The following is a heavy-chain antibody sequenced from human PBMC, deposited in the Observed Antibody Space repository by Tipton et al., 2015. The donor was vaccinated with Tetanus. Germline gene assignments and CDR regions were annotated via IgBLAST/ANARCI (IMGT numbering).Heavy chain of an antibody. CDR1: GFVFSNYA. Sequence: SLRLSCAVSGFVFSNYAMNWVRQAPGKGLEWVASISSTTSYIYYADPLKGRFTISRDNAKNSLYLQMNGLRAEDTAVYYCASGSALDYWGQGTLVTVSS. D-gene: IGHD6-25*01. J-gene: IGHJ4*02. V-gene: IGHV3-21*01. CDR2: ISSTTSYI. CDR3: ASGSALDY.